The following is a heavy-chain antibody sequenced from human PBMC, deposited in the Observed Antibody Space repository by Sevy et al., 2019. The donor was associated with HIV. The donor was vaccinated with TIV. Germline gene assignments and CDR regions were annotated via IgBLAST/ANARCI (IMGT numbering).Heavy chain of an antibody. V-gene: IGHV3-11*06. Sequence: GGSLRLSCAASGFTFSDYYMSWIRQAPGKGLEWVSYISSSSSYTNYADAVKGRFTISRDNAKNSLYLQMNGLRAEDRAVYYCARAGYYYDRSGCYGGDYFDYGGQETLV. CDR3: ARAGYYYDRSGCYGGDYFDY. D-gene: IGHD3-22*01. J-gene: IGHJ4*02. CDR2: ISSSSSYT. CDR1: GFTFSDYY.